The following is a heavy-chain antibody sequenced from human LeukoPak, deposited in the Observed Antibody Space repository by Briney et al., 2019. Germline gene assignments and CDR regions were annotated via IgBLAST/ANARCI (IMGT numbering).Heavy chain of an antibody. J-gene: IGHJ4*02. D-gene: IGHD1-14*01. CDR1: RFTFSSYW. CDR2: IKEDGSEK. V-gene: IGHV3-7*01. Sequence: PGGSLRLSCAASRFTFSSYWMSWVRQAPGKGLECVANIKEDGSEKYYVDSVKGRFTISRDNAKNSLYLQMNSLRAEDTAVYYCARHDHYSFDYWGQGTLVTVSS. CDR3: ARHDHYSFDY.